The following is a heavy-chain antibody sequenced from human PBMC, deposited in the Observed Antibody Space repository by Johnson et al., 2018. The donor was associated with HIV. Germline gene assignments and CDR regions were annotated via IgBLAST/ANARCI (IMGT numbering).Heavy chain of an antibody. D-gene: IGHD6-19*01. Sequence: VQLVESGGGLVQPGRSLRLSCAASGFTFDDYAMHWVRQAPGKGLEWVSGISWNSGSIGYADSVKGRFTISRDNATNSLYLQMKRLRAEDTALYYCAKDTMAGLYDAFDIWGQGTMVTVSS. CDR1: GFTFDDYA. CDR3: AKDTMAGLYDAFDI. CDR2: ISWNSGSI. V-gene: IGHV3-9*01. J-gene: IGHJ3*02.